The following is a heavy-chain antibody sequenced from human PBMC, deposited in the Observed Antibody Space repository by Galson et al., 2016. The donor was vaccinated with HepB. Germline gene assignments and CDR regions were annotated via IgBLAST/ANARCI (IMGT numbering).Heavy chain of an antibody. D-gene: IGHD6-19*01. V-gene: IGHV2-5*02. CDR3: ARGSGWLLDR. Sequence: PALVTPTQTLTLTCTFSGFSLSTSAVGVGWIRQAPGKAPEWLAFIYWDDNEHYSPSLESRLTLTKDTSKNQVVLTMTNMDPVDTGTYYCARGSGWLLDRWGQGTLVTGSS. CDR1: GFSLSTSAVG. CDR2: IYWDDNE. J-gene: IGHJ5*02.